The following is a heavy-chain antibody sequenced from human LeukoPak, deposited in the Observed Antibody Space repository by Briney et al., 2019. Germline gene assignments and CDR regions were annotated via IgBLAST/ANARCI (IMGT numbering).Heavy chain of an antibody. CDR2: IYSGGST. V-gene: IGHV3-53*04. CDR1: GFTVSSNY. D-gene: IGHD3-10*01. Sequence: GGSLRLSCAASGFTVSSNYMSWVRQAPGKGLEWVSVIYSGGSTYYADSVKGRFTISRHNSKNTLYLQMNSLRAEDTAVYYCARAPGELQGYYCGMDVWGQGTTVTVSS. CDR3: ARAPGELQGYYCGMDV. J-gene: IGHJ6*02.